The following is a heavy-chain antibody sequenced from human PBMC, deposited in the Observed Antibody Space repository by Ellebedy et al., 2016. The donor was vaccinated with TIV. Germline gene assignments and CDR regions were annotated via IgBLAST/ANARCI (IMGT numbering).Heavy chain of an antibody. CDR3: ARDTIIAAAGRARAFDI. CDR2: INHSGST. J-gene: IGHJ3*02. D-gene: IGHD6-13*01. V-gene: IGHV4-34*01. CDR1: GGSFSGYY. Sequence: SETLSLTXAVYGGSFSGYYWSWIRQHPGKGLEWIGEINHSGSTNYNPSLKSRVTISVDTSKNQFSLKLSSVTAADTAVYYCARDTIIAAAGRARAFDIWGQGTMVTVSS.